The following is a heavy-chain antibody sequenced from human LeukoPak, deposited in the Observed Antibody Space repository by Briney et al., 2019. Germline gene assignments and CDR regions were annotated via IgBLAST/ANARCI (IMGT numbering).Heavy chain of an antibody. V-gene: IGHV4-59*01. D-gene: IGHD5-24*01. CDR2: IYYSGST. CDR3: ARRRGWLHDVYAFDI. J-gene: IGHJ3*02. CDR1: GGSISSYY. Sequence: SETLSLTCTVSGGSISSYYWSWIRQPPGKGLEWIGYIYYSGSTNYNPSLKSRVTISVDTSKNQFSLKLSSVTAADTAVYYCARRRGWLHDVYAFDIWGQGTMVTASS.